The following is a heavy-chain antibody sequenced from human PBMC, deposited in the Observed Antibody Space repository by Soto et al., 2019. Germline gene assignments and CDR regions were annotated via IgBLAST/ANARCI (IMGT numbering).Heavy chain of an antibody. Sequence: EVQLVESGGGLVQPGGSLRLSCAASGFTFSSYWMHWVRQAPGTGLVWVSRINSDGSSTSYADSVKGRFTISRDNANNTLYLQMNSLRAEDTAVYEFAREDGSSWYPRDYGGQGTLVTVSS. CDR1: GFTFSSYW. CDR3: AREDGSSWYPRDY. J-gene: IGHJ4*02. CDR2: INSDGSST. V-gene: IGHV3-74*01. D-gene: IGHD6-13*01.